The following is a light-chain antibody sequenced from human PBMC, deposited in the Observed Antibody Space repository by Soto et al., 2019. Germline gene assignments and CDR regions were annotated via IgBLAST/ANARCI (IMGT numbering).Light chain of an antibody. CDR2: DTS. V-gene: IGKV3-15*01. CDR3: HHYNNWPPRNT. Sequence: EIVMTQSPATLSLSPGERATLSCRASQSVSSNLVWYPQKPGQAPRLLIYDTSTRATNVPARFSGSGSETEFTLTISGLQSEDFGIYYCHHYNNWPPRNTFGQGTKVDIK. J-gene: IGKJ2*01. CDR1: QSVSSN.